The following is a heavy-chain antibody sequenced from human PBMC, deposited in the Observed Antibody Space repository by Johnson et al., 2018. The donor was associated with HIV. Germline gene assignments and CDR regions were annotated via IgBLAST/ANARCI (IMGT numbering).Heavy chain of an antibody. CDR2: ISDDVSST. CDR3: ARANLSPFGGVNDAFDV. Sequence: VQLVESGGGVVRPGRSLRLSCAASGFTFSSFAMHWVRQAPGKGLEWVALISDDVSSTFYVDSVKGRFTISRDNANNTLYLQMNSLRPEDTAVYYCARANLSPFGGVNDAFDVWGQGTMVTVSS. D-gene: IGHD3-16*01. J-gene: IGHJ3*01. CDR1: GFTFSSFA. V-gene: IGHV3-30*04.